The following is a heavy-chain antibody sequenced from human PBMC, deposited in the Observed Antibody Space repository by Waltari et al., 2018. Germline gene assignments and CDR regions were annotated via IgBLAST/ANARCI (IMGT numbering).Heavy chain of an antibody. V-gene: IGHV3-64D*08. CDR2: ISGNGDRT. Sequence: EVQLVESGGGLVQPGGSLRLSCSASGFTFSSYAMHWVRQAPGEGLELVSAISGNGDRTYYADSVKGRFTISRDNSEDTLYLQMSSLRPDDTAVYSCVKGYFFDNWGQGTLVTVSS. J-gene: IGHJ4*02. CDR3: VKGYFFDN. CDR1: GFTFSSYA.